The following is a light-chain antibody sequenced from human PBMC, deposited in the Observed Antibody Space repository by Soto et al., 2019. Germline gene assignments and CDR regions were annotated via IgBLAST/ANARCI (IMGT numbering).Light chain of an antibody. V-gene: IGLV2-14*01. CDR1: SSDVGGYNY. J-gene: IGLJ1*01. CDR2: DAS. Sequence: QSALTQPASVSGSPGQSITISCTGTSSDVGGYNYVSWYQQHPGKAPKLMIYDASNRPSGVSNRFSGSKSANTASLTISGLQAEDDADYYCSSHTSSSTSYVFGTGTQLTV. CDR3: SSHTSSSTSYV.